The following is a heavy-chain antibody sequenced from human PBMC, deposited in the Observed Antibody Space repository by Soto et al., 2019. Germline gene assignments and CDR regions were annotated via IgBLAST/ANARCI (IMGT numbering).Heavy chain of an antibody. Sequence: GSLRLSCVVSVFPFGANAMSWVRQAPGKGLEWVSGLSNTGRRTSYADSVKGRFNISRDNSENTVYLQMNSLRVEDTAVYYCATEMGATQGPFDNWGQGTLVTVSS. CDR1: VFPFGANA. CDR3: ATEMGATQGPFDN. D-gene: IGHD1-26*01. J-gene: IGHJ4*02. V-gene: IGHV3-23*01. CDR2: LSNTGRRT.